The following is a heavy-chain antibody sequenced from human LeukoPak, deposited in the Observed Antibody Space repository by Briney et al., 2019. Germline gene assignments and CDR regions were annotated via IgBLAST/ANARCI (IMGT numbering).Heavy chain of an antibody. D-gene: IGHD2-21*02. CDR3: ARKKGGDWAFDY. Sequence: SVNVSCKASGGTFSSYAISWVRQAPGQGLEWMGGIIPIFGTANYAQKFQGRVTITADESTSTAYMELSSLRSEDTAVYYCARKKGGDWAFDYWGQGTLVTVSS. CDR2: IIPIFGTA. CDR1: GGTFSSYA. V-gene: IGHV1-69*13. J-gene: IGHJ4*02.